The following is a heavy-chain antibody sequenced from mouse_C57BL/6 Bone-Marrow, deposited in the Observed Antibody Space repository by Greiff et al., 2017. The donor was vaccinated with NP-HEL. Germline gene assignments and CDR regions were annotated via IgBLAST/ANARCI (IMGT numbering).Heavy chain of an antibody. V-gene: IGHV1-61*01. J-gene: IGHJ4*01. CDR1: GYTFTSYW. CDR2: IYPSDSET. D-gene: IGHD2-1*01. Sequence: QVQLQQPGAELVRPGSSVKLSCKASGYTFTSYWMDWVKQRPGQGLEWIGNIYPSDSETHYNQKFKDKATLTVDKSSSTAYMQLSSLTSEDSAVYYCARGGNYPPYYYAMDYWGQGTSVTVSS. CDR3: ARGGNYPPYYYAMDY.